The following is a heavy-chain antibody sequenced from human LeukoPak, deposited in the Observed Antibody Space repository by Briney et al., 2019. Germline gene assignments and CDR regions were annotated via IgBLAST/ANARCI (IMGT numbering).Heavy chain of an antibody. J-gene: IGHJ4*02. V-gene: IGHV3-23*01. CDR3: AKAPTAMVLPLYCDY. Sequence: GGSLRLSCAASGFTFSSYAMSWVRQAPGKGLEWVSAISGSGGSTYYADSVKGRFTISRDNSKNTLYLQMNSLRAEDTAVYYCAKAPTAMVLPLYCDYWGQGTLVTVSS. D-gene: IGHD5-18*01. CDR2: ISGSGGST. CDR1: GFTFSSYA.